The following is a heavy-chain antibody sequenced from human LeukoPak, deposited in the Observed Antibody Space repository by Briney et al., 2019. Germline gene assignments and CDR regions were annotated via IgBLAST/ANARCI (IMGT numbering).Heavy chain of an antibody. Sequence: GGSLRLSCAASGFTFSNAWMSWVRQAPGKGLEWVGRIKSKTDGGTTDYAAPVKGRFTISRDDSKNTLYLQMNSLKTEDTAVYYCTTAGWELLSYHDFDIWGQGTMVTVSS. CDR2: IKSKTDGGTT. V-gene: IGHV3-15*01. D-gene: IGHD1-26*01. J-gene: IGHJ3*02. CDR3: TTAGWELLSYHDFDI. CDR1: GFTFSNAW.